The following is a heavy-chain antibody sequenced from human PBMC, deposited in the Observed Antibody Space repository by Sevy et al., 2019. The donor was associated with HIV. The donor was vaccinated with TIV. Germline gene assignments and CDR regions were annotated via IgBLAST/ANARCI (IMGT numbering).Heavy chain of an antibody. CDR3: ARSRSNYADYYFDY. CDR2: ISSGSSYT. D-gene: IGHD4-17*01. V-gene: IGHV3-11*06. CDR1: GFTFSDYY. J-gene: IGHJ4*02. Sequence: GGSLILSCAVSGFTFSDYYMTWIRQSPGKGLEWVSYISSGSSYTNYADSVKGRFTISRDNAKNSLYLEIHTLRPEDTAVYYCARSRSNYADYYFDYWGQGTVVTVSS.